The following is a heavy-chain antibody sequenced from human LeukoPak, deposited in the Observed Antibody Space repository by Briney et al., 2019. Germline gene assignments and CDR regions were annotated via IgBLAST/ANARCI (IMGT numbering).Heavy chain of an antibody. CDR1: GFTFSSDW. V-gene: IGHV3-7*01. J-gene: IGHJ4*02. CDR3: TSPPGGDRSGSSV. D-gene: IGHD6-19*01. CDR2: IKQDGSEK. Sequence: GGSLRLYCAASGFTFSSDWRSWVRPAPGKGREGVANIKQDGSEKYYVDSVKGRFTISRYNAKNSLYMQMNSLRAEDTAVSYRTSPPGGDRSGSSVWGQGNLVTVSS.